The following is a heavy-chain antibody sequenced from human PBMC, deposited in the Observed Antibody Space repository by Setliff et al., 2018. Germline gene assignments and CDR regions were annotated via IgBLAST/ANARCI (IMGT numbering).Heavy chain of an antibody. D-gene: IGHD3-10*01. CDR3: ARLRYYGSGSYLDY. Sequence: SETLSLTCAVSGYSISSGYHWGWIRQPPGKGLEWIGSIYHSGSTYYNPSLKSRVTISVDTSKNQFSLKLSSVTAADTAVYYCARLRYYGSGSYLDYWGQGTLVTVSS. CDR1: GYSISSGYH. J-gene: IGHJ4*02. V-gene: IGHV4-38-2*01. CDR2: IYHSGST.